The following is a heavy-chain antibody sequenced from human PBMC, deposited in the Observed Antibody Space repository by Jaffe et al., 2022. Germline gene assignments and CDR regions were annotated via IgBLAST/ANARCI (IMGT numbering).Heavy chain of an antibody. J-gene: IGHJ3*02. CDR1: GFTFSSYS. CDR2: ISSSSSYI. Sequence: EVQLVESGGGLVKPGGSLRLSCAASGFTFSSYSMNWVRQAPGKGLEWVSSISSSSSYIYYADSVKGRFTISRDNAKNSLYLQMNSLRAEDTAVYYCARGWGDYTKFHAFDIWGQGTMVTVSS. V-gene: IGHV3-21*01. CDR3: ARGWGDYTKFHAFDI. D-gene: IGHD3-10*01.